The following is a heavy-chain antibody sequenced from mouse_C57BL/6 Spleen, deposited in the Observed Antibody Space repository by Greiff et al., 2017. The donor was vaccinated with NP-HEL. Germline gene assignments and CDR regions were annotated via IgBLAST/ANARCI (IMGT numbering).Heavy chain of an antibody. J-gene: IGHJ2*01. CDR1: GYAFSSYW. Sequence: VQLQQSGAELVKPGASVKISCKASGYAFSSYWMNWVKQRPGKGLEWIGQIYPGDGDTNYNGKFKGKATLTADKSSSTAYMQLSSLTSEDSAVYFCARGGITTVVATEIDYWGQSTTLTVSS. CDR3: ARGGITTVVATEIDY. CDR2: IYPGDGDT. D-gene: IGHD1-1*01. V-gene: IGHV1-80*01.